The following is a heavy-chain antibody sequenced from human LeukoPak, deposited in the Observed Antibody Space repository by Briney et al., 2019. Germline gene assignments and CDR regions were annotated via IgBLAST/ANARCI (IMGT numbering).Heavy chain of an antibody. V-gene: IGHV4-38-2*01. CDR3: ARQEYSYGSWYYYDSSGYSFDY. Sequence: SETLSLTCAVSGYSISSGYYWGWIRQPPGKGLEWIGSIYHSGSTYYNPSLKSRVTISVDTSKNQFSLKLSSVTAADTAVYYCARQEYSYGSWYYYDSSGYSFDYWGQGTLVTVSS. D-gene: IGHD3-22*01. J-gene: IGHJ4*02. CDR1: GYSISSGYY. CDR2: IYHSGST.